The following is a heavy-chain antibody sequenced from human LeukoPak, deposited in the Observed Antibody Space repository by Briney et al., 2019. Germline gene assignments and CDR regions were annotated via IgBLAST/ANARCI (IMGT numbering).Heavy chain of an antibody. J-gene: IGHJ4*02. V-gene: IGHV3-30*03. CDR2: ISYDGSNK. Sequence: GGSLRLSCAASGFTFSSYGMHWVRQAPGKGLEWVAVISYDGSNKYYADSVKGRFTISRDNAKNSLYLQMNSLRAEDTAVYYCARVRYDGSGYYSIYDYWGQGTLVTVSS. D-gene: IGHD3-22*01. CDR3: ARVRYDGSGYYSIYDY. CDR1: GFTFSSYG.